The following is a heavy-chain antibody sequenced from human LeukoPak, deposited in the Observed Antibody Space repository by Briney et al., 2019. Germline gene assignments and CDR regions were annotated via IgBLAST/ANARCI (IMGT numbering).Heavy chain of an antibody. CDR1: GGTFSSYA. Sequence: GASVKVSCKASGGTFSSYAISWVRQAPGQGLEWMGRIIPILGIAHYAQKFQGRVTITADKSTSTAYMELSSLRSEDTAVYYCASGADSSGYYYIDYWGQGTLVTVSS. CDR3: ASGADSSGYYYIDY. D-gene: IGHD3-22*01. V-gene: IGHV1-69*04. CDR2: IIPILGIA. J-gene: IGHJ4*02.